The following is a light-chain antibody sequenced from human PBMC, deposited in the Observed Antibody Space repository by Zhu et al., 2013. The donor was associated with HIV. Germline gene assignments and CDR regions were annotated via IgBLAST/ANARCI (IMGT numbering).Light chain of an antibody. V-gene: IGKV3-11*01. CDR3: QQRSNWPLT. CDR2: DAS. Sequence: EIVVTQSPATLSLSPGERATLSCRASQSVTSYLAWYQQKPGQAPRLLIYDASNRATGIPARSSGSGSGTDFTLTISSLEPEDFAVYYCQQRSNWPLTFGGGTKVEIK. J-gene: IGKJ4*01. CDR1: QSVTSY.